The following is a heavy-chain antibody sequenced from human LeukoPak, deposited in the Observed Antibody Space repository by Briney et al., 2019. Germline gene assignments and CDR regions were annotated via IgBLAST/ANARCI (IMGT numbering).Heavy chain of an antibody. CDR1: GYSISSGYY. CDR3: ASYYYGSGHAFDI. J-gene: IGHJ3*02. Sequence: SETLSLTCTVSGYSISSGYYWGWIRQPPGKGLEWIGSIYYSESTYYNPSLKSRVTISVDTSKNQFSLKLSSVTAADTAVYYCASYYYGSGHAFDIWGQGTMVTVSS. V-gene: IGHV4-38-2*02. D-gene: IGHD3-10*01. CDR2: IYYSEST.